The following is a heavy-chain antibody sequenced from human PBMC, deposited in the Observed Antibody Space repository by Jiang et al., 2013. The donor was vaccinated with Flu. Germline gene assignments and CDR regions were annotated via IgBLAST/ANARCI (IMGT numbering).Heavy chain of an antibody. CDR2: IDWDDDK. J-gene: IGHJ4*02. CDR1: GFSLSTSGMC. D-gene: IGHD3-22*01. Sequence: GFSLSTSGMCVSWIRQPPGKALEWLARIDWDDDKYYSTSLKTRLTISKDTSKNQVVLTMTNMDPVDTATYYCGRMAVYCDSSGYWPSFDYWGQGTLVTVSS. V-gene: IGHV2-70*11. CDR3: GRMAVYCDSSGYWPSFDY.